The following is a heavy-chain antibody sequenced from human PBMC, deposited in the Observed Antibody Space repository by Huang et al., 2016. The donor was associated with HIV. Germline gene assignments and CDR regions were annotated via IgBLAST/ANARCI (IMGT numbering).Heavy chain of an antibody. CDR2: INPSGGST. V-gene: IGHV1-46*01. CDR3: ARVRCSSTSCYGMDV. Sequence: QVQLVQSGAEVKKPGASVKVSCKASGYTFTSYYMNWVRQAPGQGLEWRGIINPSGGSTSHAQKFQGRVTMTRDTSTSTVYMELSSLRSEDTAVYYCARVRCSSTSCYGMDVWGQGTTVTVSS. D-gene: IGHD2-2*01. CDR1: GYTFTSYY. J-gene: IGHJ6*02.